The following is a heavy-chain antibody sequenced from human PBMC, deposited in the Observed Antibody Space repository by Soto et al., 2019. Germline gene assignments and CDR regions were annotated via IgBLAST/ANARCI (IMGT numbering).Heavy chain of an antibody. CDR1: GFPFSSYA. CDR3: AKTANGWFSVFDI. Sequence: EVQLLESGGGLVQPGGSLRLSCAASGFPFSSYAMSWVRQAPGKGLEWVSAISGSGGTTYYADSVKGRFTFSRDHSKNTLYLQMNSLSAEVTAVYYCAKTANGWFSVFDIGGQGTMVTVSS. V-gene: IGHV3-23*01. CDR2: ISGSGGTT. J-gene: IGHJ3*02. D-gene: IGHD6-19*01.